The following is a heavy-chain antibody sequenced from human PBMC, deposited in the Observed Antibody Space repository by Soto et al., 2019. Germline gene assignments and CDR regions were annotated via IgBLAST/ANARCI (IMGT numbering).Heavy chain of an antibody. CDR3: AAEMFGYSGTTSYGMDV. J-gene: IGHJ6*02. D-gene: IGHD1-26*01. CDR2: IKQDGSEK. V-gene: IGHV3-7*01. CDR1: GFTFSSYW. Sequence: GGSLRLSCAASGFTFSSYWMSWVRQAPGKGLEWVANIKQDGSEKYYVDSVKGRFTISRDNAKNSLYLQMNSLRAEDTAVYYCAAEMFGYSGTTSYGMDVWGQGPTVTVSS.